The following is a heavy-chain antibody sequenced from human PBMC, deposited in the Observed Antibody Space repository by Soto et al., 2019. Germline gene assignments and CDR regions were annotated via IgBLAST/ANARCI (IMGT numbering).Heavy chain of an antibody. V-gene: IGHV1-24*01. CDR2: FDPEDGET. CDR1: GYTRTELS. J-gene: IGHJ3*02. D-gene: IGHD5-12*01. Sequence: QVQLVQSGAEVKKPGASVKVSCKVSGYTRTELSMHWVRQAPGKGREWMGGFDPEDGETIYAQKFQGRVTMTEHTSTDTAYMELSSLRSEETAVYYCATEGYRYLGLRAFDIWGQGTMVTVSS. CDR3: ATEGYRYLGLRAFDI.